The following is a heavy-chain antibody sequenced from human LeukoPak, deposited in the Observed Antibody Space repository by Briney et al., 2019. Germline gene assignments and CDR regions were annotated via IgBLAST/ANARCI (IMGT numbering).Heavy chain of an antibody. J-gene: IGHJ6*02. Sequence: SETLSLTCTVSGGSISSYYWSWIRQPPGKGLEWIGYIYYSGSTNYNPSLKSRVTISVDTSKNQFSLKLSSVTAADTAVYYCARGGEGFGTGGYYYYYGMDVWGQGTTVTVSS. CDR2: IYYSGST. CDR1: GGSISSYY. CDR3: ARGGEGFGTGGYYYYYGMDV. D-gene: IGHD3-10*01. V-gene: IGHV4-59*01.